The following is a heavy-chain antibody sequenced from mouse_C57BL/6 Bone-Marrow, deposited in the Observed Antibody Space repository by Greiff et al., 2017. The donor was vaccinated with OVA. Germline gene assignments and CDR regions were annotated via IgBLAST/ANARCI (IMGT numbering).Heavy chain of an antibody. CDR3: ARALLTGTVYFDY. D-gene: IGHD4-1*01. J-gene: IGHJ2*01. CDR1: GFNIKNTY. Sequence: EVKLMESVAELVRPGASVKLSCTASGFNIKNTYMNWVKKRPEQGLEWIGRIDPATGNTKYAPKSQGKATITADTSSNTAYLQLSSLTSEDTAIDYCARALLTGTVYFDYWGQGTTLTVSS. CDR2: IDPATGNT. V-gene: IGHV14-3*01.